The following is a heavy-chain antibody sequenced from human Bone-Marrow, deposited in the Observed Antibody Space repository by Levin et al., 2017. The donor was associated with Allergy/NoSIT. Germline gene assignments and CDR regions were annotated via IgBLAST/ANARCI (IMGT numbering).Heavy chain of an antibody. V-gene: IGHV3-74*01. CDR2: INTDGSST. Sequence: GGSLRLSCAASGFTFRSHWMHWVRQAPGKGLVWVSRINTDGSSTSYADSVKGRFIISRDNAKNMMYVDMSRLRADDTAVYYCARGNEYQLDAFDVWGQGTKVTVSS. D-gene: IGHD2/OR15-2a*01. CDR1: GFTFRSHW. J-gene: IGHJ3*01. CDR3: ARGNEYQLDAFDV.